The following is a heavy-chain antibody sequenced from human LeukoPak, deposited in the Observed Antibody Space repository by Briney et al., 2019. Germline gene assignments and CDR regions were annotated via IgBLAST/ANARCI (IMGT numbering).Heavy chain of an antibody. CDR2: IIPILGIA. V-gene: IGHV1-69*04. CDR3: ARDKITMIVVVIMGMDV. J-gene: IGHJ6*02. Sequence: SVKVSCKASGGTFSSYAISWVRQAPGQGLEWMGRIIPILGIANYAQKFQGRVTITADKSPSTAYMELSSLRSEDTAVYYCARDKITMIVVVIMGMDVWGQGTTVTVSS. D-gene: IGHD3-22*01. CDR1: GGTFSSYA.